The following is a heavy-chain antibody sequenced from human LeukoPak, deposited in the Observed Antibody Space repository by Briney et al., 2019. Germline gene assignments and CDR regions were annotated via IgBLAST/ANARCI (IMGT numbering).Heavy chain of an antibody. Sequence: SETLSLTCTVSGGSISSYYWSWIRQPPGKGLEWIGYIYYSGSTNYNPSLKSRVTISVDTSKNQFSLKLSSVTAADTAVYYCARDSGRGDQNVGMDVWGQGTTVTVSS. CDR3: ARDSGRGDQNVGMDV. CDR1: GGSISSYY. V-gene: IGHV4-59*01. CDR2: IYYSGST. D-gene: IGHD4-17*01. J-gene: IGHJ6*02.